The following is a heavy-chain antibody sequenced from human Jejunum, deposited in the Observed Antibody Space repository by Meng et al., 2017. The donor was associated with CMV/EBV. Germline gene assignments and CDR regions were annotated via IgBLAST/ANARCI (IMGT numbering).Heavy chain of an antibody. D-gene: IGHD1-14*01. V-gene: IGHV1-18*01. J-gene: IGHJ5*02. CDR3: ARDLPGGTKGTWLDL. CDR1: GYIFNNYG. CDR2: ISAYNGNT. Sequence: QVQRVQSGAEVKKPGASGKVSCKASGYIFNNYGVSWVRQAPGQGPEWMGWISAYNGNTNYAQNFQGRFTMTTDTSTSTAYMELRSLRSDDTAVYYCARDLPGGTKGTWLDLWGQGTLVTVSS.